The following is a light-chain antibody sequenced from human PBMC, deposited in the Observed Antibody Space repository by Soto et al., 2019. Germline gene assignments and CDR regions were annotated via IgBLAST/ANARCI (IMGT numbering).Light chain of an antibody. CDR1: QSVSVY. CDR2: DAS. J-gene: IGKJ3*01. CDR3: QQRSSWPFT. V-gene: IGKV3-11*01. Sequence: EIVLTQSPASLSLSPGERATLSCRASQSVSVYLAWYQQKPGQVPRLLIYDASNRATGIPARFSGSGSGTDFTLTISSLEPEDLAVYYCQQRSSWPFTFGPGTKVDIK.